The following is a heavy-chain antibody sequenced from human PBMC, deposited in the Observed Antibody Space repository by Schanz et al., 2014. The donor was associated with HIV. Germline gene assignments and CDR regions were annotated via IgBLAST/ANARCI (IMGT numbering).Heavy chain of an antibody. J-gene: IGHJ3*02. Sequence: DVQLVESGGDLVKPGGSLRLSCAASGFTFNSYGMHWVRQAPGKGLEWVSTISAGVGTASYADSVKGRFTISRDNSKKMLFLQMNRLRAEDTAVYYCAIRTPMISFGAFDIWGRGTMVTVSS. D-gene: IGHD3-16*01. CDR2: ISAGVGTA. CDR3: AIRTPMISFGAFDI. V-gene: IGHV3-23*04. CDR1: GFTFNSYG.